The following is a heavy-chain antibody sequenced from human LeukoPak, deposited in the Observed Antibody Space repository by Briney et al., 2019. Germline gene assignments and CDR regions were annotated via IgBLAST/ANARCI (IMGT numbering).Heavy chain of an antibody. D-gene: IGHD3-22*01. Sequence: GGSLRLSCAASGFTCSIYWMHWVRQAPGKGLVWGSRISSEGSSTTYADSVKGRFTISRDNAKNSLYLQMNSLRAGDTAVYYCARAVRYYYDSSGYYYYFDYWGQGTLVTVSS. CDR3: ARAVRYYYDSSGYYYYFDY. CDR1: GFTCSIYW. V-gene: IGHV3-74*01. J-gene: IGHJ4*02. CDR2: ISSEGSST.